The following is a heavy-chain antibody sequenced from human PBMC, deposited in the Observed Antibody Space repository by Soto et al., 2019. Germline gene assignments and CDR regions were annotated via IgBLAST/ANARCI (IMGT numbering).Heavy chain of an antibody. Sequence: QLRLQESGPGLVKPSGTLSLTCTVSGDSITSRDFYWGWIRRPPGQGLEWVGTISHSGDTFYNPPPRSQLTMSLDPSKNQFSMRLTSVTAADAAGYFCARQMRVPIPIVGWLSPVTSWGQGTQVTVSS. V-gene: IGHV4-39*01. D-gene: IGHD3-22*01. CDR1: GDSITSRDFY. CDR3: ARQMRVPIPIVGWLSPVTS. CDR2: ISHSGDT. J-gene: IGHJ4*02.